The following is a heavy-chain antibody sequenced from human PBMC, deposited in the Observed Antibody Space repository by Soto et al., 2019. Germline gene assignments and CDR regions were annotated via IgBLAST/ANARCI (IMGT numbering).Heavy chain of an antibody. V-gene: IGHV3-23*01. CDR1: ELTFSSCA. Sequence: VQLLESGGGLVQPGGSLRLSCTASELTFSSCAMDWVRQAPGRGLEWVSGISGSGGGTYYADSVKGRFTTSRDNSKNTLYLQMNSLRDEDTAVYYCAKRGYCSGTSCYDAFDIWGQGTMVVTVSS. J-gene: IGHJ3*02. D-gene: IGHD2-2*01. CDR2: ISGSGGGT. CDR3: AKRGYCSGTSCYDAFDI.